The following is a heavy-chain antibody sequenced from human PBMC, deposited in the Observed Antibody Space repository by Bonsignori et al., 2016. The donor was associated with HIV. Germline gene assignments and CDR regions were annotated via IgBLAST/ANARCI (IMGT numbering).Heavy chain of an antibody. Sequence: GGSLRLSCAGSGFTFGLYAVHWVRQAPGKGLEWVAVISFDAATEFYADSVKGRFALSRDNSKNTVYMQMNSLRVEDTAVYYCATTFDPQITMIISHWGQGTLVTVSS. V-gene: IGHV3-30*09. D-gene: IGHD3-22*01. CDR3: ATTFDPQITMIISH. CDR1: GFTFGLYA. CDR2: ISFDAATE. J-gene: IGHJ4*02.